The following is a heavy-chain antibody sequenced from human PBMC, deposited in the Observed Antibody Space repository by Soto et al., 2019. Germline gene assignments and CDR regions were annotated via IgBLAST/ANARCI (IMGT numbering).Heavy chain of an antibody. CDR2: IKQDGSEK. CDR1: GFTFSSYW. CDR3: ATGRYYYCSGGSCYFDY. D-gene: IGHD2-15*01. V-gene: IGHV3-7*01. Sequence: GGSLILSCAASGFTFSSYWMSWVRQAPGKGLEWVANIKQDGSEKYYVDSVKGRFTISRDNAKNSLYLQMNSLRAEDTAVYYCATGRYYYCSGGSCYFDYWGQGTLVTVSS. J-gene: IGHJ4*02.